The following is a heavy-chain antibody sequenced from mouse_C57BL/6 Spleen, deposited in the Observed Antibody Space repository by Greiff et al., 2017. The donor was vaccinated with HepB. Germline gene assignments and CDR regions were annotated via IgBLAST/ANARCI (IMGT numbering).Heavy chain of an antibody. V-gene: IGHV1-63*01. CDR1: GYTFTNYW. CDR3: ARKDYGSSPYAMDY. Sequence: QVQLQQSGAELVRPGTSVKMSCKASGYTFTNYWIGWAKQRPGHGLEWIGDIYPGGGYTNYNEKFKGKATLTADKSSSTAYMQFSSLTSEDSAIYYCARKDYGSSPYAMDYWGQGTSVTVSS. J-gene: IGHJ4*01. D-gene: IGHD1-1*01. CDR2: IYPGGGYT.